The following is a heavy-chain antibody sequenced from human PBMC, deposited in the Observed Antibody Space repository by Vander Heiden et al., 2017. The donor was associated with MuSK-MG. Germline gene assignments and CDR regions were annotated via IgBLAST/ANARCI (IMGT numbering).Heavy chain of an antibody. D-gene: IGHD1-26*01. J-gene: IGHJ4*02. CDR2: VDPEDGET. CDR1: GYTLTAFS. Sequence: VQLVQSGTEVKKPGASVKVSCKVSGYTLTAFSMHWVRQAPGKGLEWMGGVDPEDGETIYAQKFQGRVTMTEDTSTDTAYMELSSLRSEDTAVYYCATPRRGSGSYGWYFDYWGQGTLVTVSS. CDR3: ATPRRGSGSYGWYFDY. V-gene: IGHV1-24*01.